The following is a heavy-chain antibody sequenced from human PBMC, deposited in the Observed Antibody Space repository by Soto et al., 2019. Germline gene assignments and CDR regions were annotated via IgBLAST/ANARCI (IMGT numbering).Heavy chain of an antibody. D-gene: IGHD1-1*01. CDR2: IKSKGSGGTT. CDR1: GFTFIYAW. V-gene: IGHV3-15*01. J-gene: IGHJ6*04. CDR3: TWNHDFYYRMDV. Sequence: EVQLVESGGGLVKPGGSLKLSCSASGFTFIYAWMSWVRQAPGKGLEWVGRIKSKGSGGTTDYAAPVKGRFTISRDDSKNTVFLQMDSLKTDDTAVYYCTWNHDFYYRMDVWGKGTTVTVSS.